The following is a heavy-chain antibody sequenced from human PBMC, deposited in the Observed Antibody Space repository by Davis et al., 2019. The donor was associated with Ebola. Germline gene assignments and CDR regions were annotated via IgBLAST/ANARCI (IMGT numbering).Heavy chain of an antibody. CDR1: GYGFADYW. CDR2: IYAGDSDT. Sequence: GESLKISCKGSGYGFADYWVAWVRQTPGKGLEWMGIIYAGDSDTRYSPSFRGQVTISADKSIKTAFLQWSSLKASDTAMYYCASLRRTITGMDDAFDIWGQGTMVTVSS. V-gene: IGHV5-51*01. D-gene: IGHD2-8*02. J-gene: IGHJ3*02. CDR3: ASLRRTITGMDDAFDI.